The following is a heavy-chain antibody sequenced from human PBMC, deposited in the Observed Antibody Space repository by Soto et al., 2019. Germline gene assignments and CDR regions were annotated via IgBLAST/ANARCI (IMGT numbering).Heavy chain of an antibody. CDR3: ACLYNWTGWSDY. CDR2: IYSSGST. V-gene: IGHV4-4*07. CDR1: GVSITSYY. J-gene: IGHJ4*02. Sequence: QVQLQESGPGLVKPSETLSLTCTVSGVSITSYYWRWIRQPAGKGLEWIGRIYSSGSTNYNPSLKSRVTMSIDTSKNQFSLKLSSVTAADTAVYDCACLYNWTGWSDYWGQGTLVTVSP. D-gene: IGHD1-20*01.